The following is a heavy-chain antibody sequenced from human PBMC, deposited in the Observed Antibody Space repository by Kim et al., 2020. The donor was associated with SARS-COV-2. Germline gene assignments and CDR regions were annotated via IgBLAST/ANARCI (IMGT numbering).Heavy chain of an antibody. J-gene: IGHJ4*02. Sequence: DSVKGRFTIARDNTKNTLYLQMNGLRAEDTAVYYCARGEYSSSSGAYYFDYWGQGTLVTVSS. D-gene: IGHD6-6*01. V-gene: IGHV3-53*01. CDR3: ARGEYSSSSGAYYFDY.